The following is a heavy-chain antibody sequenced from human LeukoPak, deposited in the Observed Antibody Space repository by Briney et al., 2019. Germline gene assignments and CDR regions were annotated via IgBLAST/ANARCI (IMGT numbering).Heavy chain of an antibody. CDR3: ARAGRPGNYYYYMDV. Sequence: SETLSLTCSVSGGSISEYQWNWIRQPPGKGLEWIGHIHFSGSTKSNPSLKSRVTITVDTSRNHFSPNLLSVTAADTAMYYCARAGRPGNYYYYMDVWGNGTMVTVSS. CDR1: GGSISEYQ. D-gene: IGHD6-6*01. CDR2: IHFSGST. J-gene: IGHJ6*03. V-gene: IGHV4-59*01.